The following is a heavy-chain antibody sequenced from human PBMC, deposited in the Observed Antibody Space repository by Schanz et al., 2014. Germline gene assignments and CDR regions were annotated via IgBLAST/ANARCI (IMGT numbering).Heavy chain of an antibody. CDR3: VKDPDKYNWNDVEGMDV. D-gene: IGHD1-1*01. CDR2: ISFDGRNT. J-gene: IGHJ6*01. Sequence: VQVVESGGGLVQPGGSLRLSCVASGFNVSKSYVSWVRQAPGKGLEWVGFISFDGRNTGYAHSVKGRFTISRDNSMNTLHLQMDGLRVEDTAVYYCVKDPDKYNWNDVEGMDVWGPGTTVTVSS. CDR1: GFNVSKSY. V-gene: IGHV3-30*18.